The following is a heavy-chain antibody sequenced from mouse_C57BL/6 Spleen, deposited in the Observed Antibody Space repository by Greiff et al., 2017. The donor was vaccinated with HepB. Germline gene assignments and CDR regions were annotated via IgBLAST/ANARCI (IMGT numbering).Heavy chain of an antibody. Sequence: QVHVKQSGAELVKPGASVKISCKASGYAFSSYWMNWVKQRPGKGLEWIGQIYPGDGDTNYNGKFKGKATLTADKSSSTAYMQLSSLTSEDSAVYFCASPIYYGYDGPFDYWGQGTTLTVSS. J-gene: IGHJ2*01. CDR2: IYPGDGDT. CDR1: GYAFSSYW. CDR3: ASPIYYGYDGPFDY. V-gene: IGHV1-80*01. D-gene: IGHD2-2*01.